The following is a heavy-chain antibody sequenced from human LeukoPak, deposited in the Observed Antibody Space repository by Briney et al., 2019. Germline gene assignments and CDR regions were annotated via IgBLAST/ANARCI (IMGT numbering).Heavy chain of an antibody. Sequence: ASVTASCKASGYTFSSYGITWVRQAPGQGLEWVGWISAYNGNTNYAQKLQGSVTMTTDTSTSTAYMELRSLRSDDTAVYYCARTPIVVVISTFIGAFDIWGQGTMVTVSS. CDR2: ISAYNGNT. J-gene: IGHJ3*02. V-gene: IGHV1-18*01. CDR1: GYTFSSYG. D-gene: IGHD3-22*01. CDR3: ARTPIVVVISTFIGAFDI.